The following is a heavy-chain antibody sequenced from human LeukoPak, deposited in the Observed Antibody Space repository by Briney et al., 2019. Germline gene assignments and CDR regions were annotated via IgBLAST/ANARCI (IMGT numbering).Heavy chain of an antibody. Sequence: GGSLRLSCAASGFTFSDYYMSWIRQAPGKGLEWVSYISSSGSTIYYADSVKGRFTISRDNAKSSLYLQMNILRAEDTAIYYCAKEGRAGWFDPWGQGTLVTVSS. V-gene: IGHV3-11*01. J-gene: IGHJ5*02. D-gene: IGHD6-19*01. CDR3: AKEGRAGWFDP. CDR1: GFTFSDYY. CDR2: ISSSGSTI.